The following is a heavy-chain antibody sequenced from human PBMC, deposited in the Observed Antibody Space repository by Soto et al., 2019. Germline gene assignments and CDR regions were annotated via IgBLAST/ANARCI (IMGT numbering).Heavy chain of an antibody. CDR2: INHSGST. D-gene: IGHD3-22*01. CDR1: GGSFSGYY. CDR3: AGDDSSGSQTVWFDP. Sequence: PSETLSLTCAVYGGSFSGYYWSWIRQPPGKGLEWIGEINHSGSTNYNPSLKSRVTISVDTSKNQFSLKLSSVTAADTAVYYCAGDDSSGSQTVWFDPWGQGTLVTGS. V-gene: IGHV4-34*01. J-gene: IGHJ5*02.